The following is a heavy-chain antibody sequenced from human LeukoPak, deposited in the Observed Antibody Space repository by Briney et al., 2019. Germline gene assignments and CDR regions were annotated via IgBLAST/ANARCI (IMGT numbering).Heavy chain of an antibody. CDR1: EFSFSKAW. D-gene: IGHD3-3*01. Sequence: GGSLRLSCTASEFSFSKAWMTWVRQAPGKGLEWVGQIYTKSDGGNTYYAAPVKGRFTISRDDSQNTLYLQMNNVKIEDTAVYYCTTSPGITVFGVVEDYWGQGTLATVSS. V-gene: IGHV3-15*01. CDR2: IYTKSDGGNT. CDR3: TTSPGITVFGVVEDY. J-gene: IGHJ4*02.